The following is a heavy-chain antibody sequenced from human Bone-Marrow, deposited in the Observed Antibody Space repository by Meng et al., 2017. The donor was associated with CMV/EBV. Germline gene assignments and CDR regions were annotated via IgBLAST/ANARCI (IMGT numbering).Heavy chain of an antibody. CDR3: ARVPRKDIVVFTDKGGFDY. CDR2: IYYTGST. CDR1: GDFITSNY. D-gene: IGHD2-2*01. J-gene: IGHJ4*02. V-gene: IGHV4-59*12. Sequence: SETLSLTCTVSGDFITSNYWTWIRQPPGKGLEWIGYIYYTGSTHYNPSLKSRITISLDMSKNQFSLNLSSVTAADTAVYYCARVPRKDIVVFTDKGGFDYWGQGTLVTVSS.